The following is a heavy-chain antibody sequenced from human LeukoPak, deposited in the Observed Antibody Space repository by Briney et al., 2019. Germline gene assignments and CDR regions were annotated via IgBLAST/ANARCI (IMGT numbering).Heavy chain of an antibody. D-gene: IGHD5-12*01. CDR1: GFTFDDYA. J-gene: IGHJ4*02. CDR2: ISWNSGST. Sequence: GRSLRLSCAASGFTFDDYAIHWVRQAPGKGLEWVSGISWNSGSTGYADSVKGRFTISRDNAKNSLYLQMNSLRAEDTALCYCAKDRGYDLKGVFDYWGQGTLVTVSS. CDR3: AKDRGYDLKGVFDY. V-gene: IGHV3-9*01.